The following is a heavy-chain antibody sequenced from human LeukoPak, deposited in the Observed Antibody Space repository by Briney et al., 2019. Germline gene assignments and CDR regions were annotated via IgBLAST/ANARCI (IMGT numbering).Heavy chain of an antibody. Sequence: GGSLRLSCATSGFTLNTYWMTWVRQAPGKGLEWVANIKQDGSEKNYVDSVKGRFTITRDNAKNSLYLQMNNLRAEDTAVYSCARDQGTTVTSYAFDIWGKGTMVTVSS. CDR2: IKQDGSEK. J-gene: IGHJ3*02. CDR3: ARDQGTTVTSYAFDI. D-gene: IGHD4-17*01. V-gene: IGHV3-7*01. CDR1: GFTLNTYW.